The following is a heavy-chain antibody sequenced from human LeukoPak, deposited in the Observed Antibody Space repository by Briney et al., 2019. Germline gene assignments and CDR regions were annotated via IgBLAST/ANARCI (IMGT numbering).Heavy chain of an antibody. Sequence: GGSLRLSCAASGFTFSSYSMNWVRQAPGKGLEWVSYISSSSSTIYYADSVKGRFTISRDNAKNSLYLQMNSLRAEDTAVYHCARGAAAGTIDYYYYMDVWGKGTTVTVSS. D-gene: IGHD6-13*01. V-gene: IGHV3-48*04. CDR1: GFTFSSYS. CDR2: ISSSSSTI. J-gene: IGHJ6*03. CDR3: ARGAAAGTIDYYYYMDV.